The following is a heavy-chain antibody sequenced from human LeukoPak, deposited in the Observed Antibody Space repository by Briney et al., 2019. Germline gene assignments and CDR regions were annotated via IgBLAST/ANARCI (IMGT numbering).Heavy chain of an antibody. CDR3: ARHDRIIASPLV. Sequence: SETLSLTCIVSGGSISSSSHNWGWIRQPPGKGLEWIGSIYYSGTTYYNPSLKSRLTISVDTSKNQFSLKLSSVTAVDTAVYYCARHDRIIASPLVWGQGILVTVTS. CDR2: IYYSGTT. D-gene: IGHD6-13*01. CDR1: GGSISSSSHN. J-gene: IGHJ4*02. V-gene: IGHV4-39*01.